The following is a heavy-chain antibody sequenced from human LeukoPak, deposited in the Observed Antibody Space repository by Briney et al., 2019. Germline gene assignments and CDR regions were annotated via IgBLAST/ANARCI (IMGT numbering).Heavy chain of an antibody. CDR1: GGSFSGYY. CDR2: INHSGST. D-gene: IGHD3-10*01. CDR3: ARRVTMVRGVIPEGWFDP. V-gene: IGHV4-34*01. Sequence: SETLSLTCAVYGGSFSGYYWSWIRQPPGKGLEWIGEINHSGSTNYNPSLKSRVTMSVDTSKNQFSLKLSSATAADTAVYYCARRVTMVRGVIPEGWFDPWGQGTLVTVSS. J-gene: IGHJ5*02.